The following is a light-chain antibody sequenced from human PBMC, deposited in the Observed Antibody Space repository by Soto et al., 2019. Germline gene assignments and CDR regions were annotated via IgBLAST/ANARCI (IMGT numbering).Light chain of an antibody. CDR2: GAS. CDR3: QQYNNWPLT. Sequence: EIVMTQSPATLSVSPGERATLSCRASQSVSSNLAWYQQKPRQAPGLLIYGASTRATGIPARFSGSGSGTEFTLTISSLQSEDFAVYYCQQYNNWPLTFGGGTKVEIK. V-gene: IGKV3D-15*01. CDR1: QSVSSN. J-gene: IGKJ4*01.